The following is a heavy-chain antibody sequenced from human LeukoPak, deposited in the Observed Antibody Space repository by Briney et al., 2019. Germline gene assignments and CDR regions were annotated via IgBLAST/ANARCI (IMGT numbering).Heavy chain of an antibody. CDR3: ARSPDTGTVDF. CDR2: ISSSSSYI. CDR1: GFTFSSYS. Sequence: GGSLRLSCAASGFTFSSYSMNWVRQAPGKGLEWVSSISSSSSYIYYADSVKGRFTISRDNAKNSLYLQMNSLRAEDTAVYYCARSPDTGTVDFWGQGALVTVSS. V-gene: IGHV3-21*01. J-gene: IGHJ4*02. D-gene: IGHD1-1*01.